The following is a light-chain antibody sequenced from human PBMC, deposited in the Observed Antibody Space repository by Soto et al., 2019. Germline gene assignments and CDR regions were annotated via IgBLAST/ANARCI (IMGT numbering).Light chain of an antibody. CDR3: QQRSGWPPTWT. Sequence: DIVLPQSPVTLSLSAGERATLSCMASQSDSSYLAWYQQKPGQAPRLLIYDISKRATGIPARFTGGGSGADFTLTISSRESEDFAVYYCQQRSGWPPTWTCGQGTKG. CDR1: QSDSSY. CDR2: DIS. J-gene: IGKJ1*01. V-gene: IGKV3-11*01.